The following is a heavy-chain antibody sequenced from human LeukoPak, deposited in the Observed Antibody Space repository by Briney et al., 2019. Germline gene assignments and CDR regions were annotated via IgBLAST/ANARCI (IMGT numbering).Heavy chain of an antibody. D-gene: IGHD2-15*01. Sequence: SETLSLTCAVYGGSFSGYYWSWIRQPPGKGLEWIGEINHSGSTNYNPSLKSRVTISVDTSKNQFSLKLGSVTAADTAVYYCARVGSRMKPFDYWGQGTLVTVSS. V-gene: IGHV4-34*01. CDR3: ARVGSRMKPFDY. J-gene: IGHJ4*02. CDR1: GGSFSGYY. CDR2: INHSGST.